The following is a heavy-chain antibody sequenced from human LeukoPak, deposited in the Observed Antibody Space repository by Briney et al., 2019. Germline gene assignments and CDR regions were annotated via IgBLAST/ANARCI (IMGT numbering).Heavy chain of an antibody. CDR1: GLTFWSIN. CDR2: ICYGITYI. Sequence: SGGSRGLSFKAFGLTFWSINRVWVAPAPGKGLGGASSICYGITYINYAASVKGRFTISRDNAKNSMYLQVNGLRAEDTAVYYCAREDLGSHGSGHYYPTNFDFWGQGTLVTVSS. J-gene: IGHJ4*02. D-gene: IGHD3-22*01. CDR3: AREDLGSHGSGHYYPTNFDF. V-gene: IGHV3-21*01.